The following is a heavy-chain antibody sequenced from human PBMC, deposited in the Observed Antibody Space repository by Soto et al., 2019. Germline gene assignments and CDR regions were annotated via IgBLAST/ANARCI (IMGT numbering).Heavy chain of an antibody. J-gene: IGHJ4*02. CDR3: ARVSEGGSYYGGLDY. D-gene: IGHD1-26*01. CDR2: IWYDGSNK. CDR1: GFTFSSYG. Sequence: QVQLVESGGGVVQPGRSLRLSCAASGFTFSSYGMHWVRLAPGKGLEWVAVIWYDGSNKYYADSVKGRFTISRDNSKNTLYLQMNSLRAEDTAVYYCARVSEGGSYYGGLDYWGQGTLVTVSS. V-gene: IGHV3-33*01.